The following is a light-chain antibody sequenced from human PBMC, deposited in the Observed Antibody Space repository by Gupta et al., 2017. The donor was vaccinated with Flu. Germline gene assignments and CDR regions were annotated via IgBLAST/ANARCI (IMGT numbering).Light chain of an antibody. CDR3: QQYHTTPRT. J-gene: IGKJ1*01. CDR2: LAS. V-gene: IGKV4-1*01. Sequence: DIVMTQSPDSLAVSLGERATINCKSSQSVLYSSNNKNYLAWYQQKPGQPPKLLIYLASTRESGVPDRISGSGSGTXFTLTIXSLQAEDVAVYYCQQYHTTPRTFGXGTKVEIK. CDR1: QSVLYSSNNKNY.